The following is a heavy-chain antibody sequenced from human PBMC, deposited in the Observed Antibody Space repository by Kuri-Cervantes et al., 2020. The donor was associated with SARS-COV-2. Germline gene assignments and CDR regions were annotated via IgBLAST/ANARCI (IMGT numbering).Heavy chain of an antibody. CDR2: IYHSGST. Sequence: SETLSLTCAVSGGSISSDGYTWSWIRQPPGKGLEWIGYIYHSGSTYYNPSLKSRVTISVDTSKNQFSLRLTSMTAADTAIYYCAMTGSTRNNFDHWGQGTLVTVSS. CDR1: GGSISSDGYT. J-gene: IGHJ4*02. CDR3: AMTGSTRNNFDH. V-gene: IGHV4-30-2*01. D-gene: IGHD3-9*01.